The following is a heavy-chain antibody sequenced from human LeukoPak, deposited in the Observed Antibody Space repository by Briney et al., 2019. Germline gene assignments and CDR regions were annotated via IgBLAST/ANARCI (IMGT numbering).Heavy chain of an antibody. CDR2: IFPDDSDT. J-gene: IGHJ4*02. CDR3: ARQESEMTTPANRYFDL. CDR1: GYNFAHDW. D-gene: IGHD5-24*01. Sequence: GESLKISCKGSGYNFAHDWIGWVRQMPGKGLEWMGIIFPDDSDTIYSPSFQGQVTISADKSISTAYLQWSNLKASDSAIYYCARQESEMTTPANRYFDLWGRGTLITVSS. V-gene: IGHV5-51*01.